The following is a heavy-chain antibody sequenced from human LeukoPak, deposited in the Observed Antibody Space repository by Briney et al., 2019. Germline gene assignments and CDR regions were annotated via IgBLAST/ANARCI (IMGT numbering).Heavy chain of an antibody. Sequence: PGGSLRLSXAASGFTFSSYAMSWVRQAPGKGMEWVSAISGSGGSTYYADSVKGRFTISRDNSKNTLYLQMNSLRAEDTAVYYCAKGLRFLEWLGTDYWGQGTLVTVSS. CDR2: ISGSGGST. J-gene: IGHJ4*02. V-gene: IGHV3-23*01. CDR1: GFTFSSYA. D-gene: IGHD3-3*01. CDR3: AKGLRFLEWLGTDY.